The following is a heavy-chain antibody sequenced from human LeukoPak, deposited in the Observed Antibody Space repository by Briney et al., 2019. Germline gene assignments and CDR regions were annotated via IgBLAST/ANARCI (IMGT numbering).Heavy chain of an antibody. CDR3: AKGSIKGFGELLLYFDY. V-gene: IGHV4-4*07. CDR2: IYTSGST. Sequence: SETLSLTCTVSGGSISSYYWSWIRQPAGKGLEWIGRIYTSGSTNYNPSLKSRVTMSVDTSKNQFSLKLSSVTAEDTAVYYCAKGSIKGFGELLLYFDYWGQGTLVTVSS. CDR1: GGSISSYY. D-gene: IGHD3-10*01. J-gene: IGHJ4*02.